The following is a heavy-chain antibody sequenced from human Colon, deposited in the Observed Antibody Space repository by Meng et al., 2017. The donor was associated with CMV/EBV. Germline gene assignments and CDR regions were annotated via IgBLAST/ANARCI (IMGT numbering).Heavy chain of an antibody. Sequence: ASVNVSRKASGYTLTSYGISWVRQALGQGLEWMGWTSAYNGNTNYTQKLQGRVTMTTDTPTSTAYMELRSLRSDDTAVYYCAREAVGTAPDRYYYYGMDVWGQGTTVTVSS. CDR3: AREAVGTAPDRYYYYGMDV. CDR2: TSAYNGNT. J-gene: IGHJ6*02. CDR1: GYTLTSYG. D-gene: IGHD5-18*01. V-gene: IGHV1-18*01.